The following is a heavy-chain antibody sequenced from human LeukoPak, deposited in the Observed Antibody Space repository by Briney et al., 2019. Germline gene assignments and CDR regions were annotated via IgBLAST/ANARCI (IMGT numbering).Heavy chain of an antibody. Sequence: PGGSLRLSCAASGLTFSDYYLSWIRQAPGKGLEWVSYISGSVSNIYYPDSVKGRFTISRDNAKNSLYLQMNSLRAEDTALYYCARLFVGSLEPWGQGTLVTVSS. J-gene: IGHJ5*02. V-gene: IGHV3-11*01. CDR2: ISGSVSNI. CDR3: ARLFVGSLEP. CDR1: GLTFSDYY. D-gene: IGHD1-26*01.